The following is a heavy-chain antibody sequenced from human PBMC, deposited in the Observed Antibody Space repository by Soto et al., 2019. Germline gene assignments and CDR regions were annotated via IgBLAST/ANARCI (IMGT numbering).Heavy chain of an antibody. CDR3: ARSLRVVPAARSSLLRPGYYYYGMDV. D-gene: IGHD2-2*01. CDR2: IIPIFGTA. Sequence: SVKVSCKASGATFSSYAISWVRQAPGQGLEWMGGIIPIFGTANYAQKFQGRVTITADESTSTAYMELSSLRSEDTAVYYCARSLRVVPAARSSLLRPGYYYYGMDVWGQGTTVTVSS. V-gene: IGHV1-69*13. J-gene: IGHJ6*02. CDR1: GATFSSYA.